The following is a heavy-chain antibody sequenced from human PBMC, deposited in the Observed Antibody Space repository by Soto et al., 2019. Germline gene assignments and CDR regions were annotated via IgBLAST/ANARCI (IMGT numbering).Heavy chain of an antibody. J-gene: IGHJ5*02. D-gene: IGHD3-16*01. CDR1: GHSFTNND. V-gene: IGHV1-8*01. CDR2: MSPGSGDT. CDR3: ARMATFGSLNWFDP. Sequence: AALNDSCKASGHSFTNNDVSWVRQATGQGLEWMGWMSPGSGDTWYAQKFQGRVTMTRDISIATAYMEVSSLRSDDTAIYYWARMATFGSLNWFDPWGQGILVTVSS.